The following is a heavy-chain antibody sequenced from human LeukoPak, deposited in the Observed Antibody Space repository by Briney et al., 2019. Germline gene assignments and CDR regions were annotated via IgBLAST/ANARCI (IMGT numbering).Heavy chain of an antibody. CDR2: IDPSDSET. V-gene: IGHV5-51*01. D-gene: IGHD7-27*01. J-gene: IGHJ4*02. CDR1: GYSFTSYW. CDR3: ARQTTMGRSGDY. Sequence: GGSLRLSCKASGYSFTSYWIGWVRQMPGKGLEWMGIIDPSDSETRYTPSFQGQVTISVDKSLTTADLQWNSLKASDTAMYYCARQTTMGRSGDYWGQGTLVTVSS.